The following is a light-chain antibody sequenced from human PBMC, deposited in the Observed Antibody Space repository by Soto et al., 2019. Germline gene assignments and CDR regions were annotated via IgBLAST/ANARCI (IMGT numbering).Light chain of an antibody. J-gene: IGLJ3*02. CDR3: QTWGTGIRGV. CDR2: LNSDGSH. Sequence: QSVLTQSPSASASLGASVKLTCTLSSGHSSYAIAWHQQQPEKGPRYLMKLNSDGSHSKGDGIPDRFSGSSSGAERSLTISSRQSEDEADYYCQTWGTGIRGVFGGGTKVTVL. V-gene: IGLV4-69*01. CDR1: SGHSSYA.